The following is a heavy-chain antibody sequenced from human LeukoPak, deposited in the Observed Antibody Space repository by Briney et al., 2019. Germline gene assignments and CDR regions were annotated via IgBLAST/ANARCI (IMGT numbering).Heavy chain of an antibody. D-gene: IGHD4-23*01. Sequence: GGPLRLSCAASGFTFSGYYMNWIRQTPGKGLEGVSCISGSSSHTDYADSVKGRFTISRDNAKNSLYLQMNSLRAEDTAAYYCARGQISRTVDIDFWGQGTLVTVSS. V-gene: IGHV3-11*05. J-gene: IGHJ4*02. CDR1: GFTFSGYY. CDR2: ISGSSSHT. CDR3: ARGQISRTVDIDF.